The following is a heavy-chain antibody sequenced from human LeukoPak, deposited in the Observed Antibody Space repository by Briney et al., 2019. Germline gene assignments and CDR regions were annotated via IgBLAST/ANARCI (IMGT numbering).Heavy chain of an antibody. J-gene: IGHJ5*02. Sequence: SETLSLTCTVSGGSISSYYWSWIRQPAGKGLEWIGRIYTSGSTNYNPSLKSRVTMSVDTSKNQFPLKLSSVTAADTAVYYCARDIRSIAAAGAWFDPWGQGTLVTVSS. V-gene: IGHV4-4*07. CDR1: GGSISSYY. D-gene: IGHD6-13*01. CDR3: ARDIRSIAAAGAWFDP. CDR2: IYTSGST.